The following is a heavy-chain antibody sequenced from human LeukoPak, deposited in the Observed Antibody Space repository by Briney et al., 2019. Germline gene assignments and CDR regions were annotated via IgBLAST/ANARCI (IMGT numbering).Heavy chain of an antibody. V-gene: IGHV4-61*01. CDR1: GRSVSSGSYY. D-gene: IGHD2-2*01. J-gene: IGHJ4*02. Sequence: SETLSLTCTVSGRSVSSGSYYWSWIRQPPGKGLEWIEYIYYSGSTNYNPSLKSRVTMSVDTSKNQFSLKLSSVTAADTAVYYCARVEDSSSTSCYTFDYWGQGTLVTVSS. CDR3: ARVEDSSSTSCYTFDY. CDR2: IYYSGST.